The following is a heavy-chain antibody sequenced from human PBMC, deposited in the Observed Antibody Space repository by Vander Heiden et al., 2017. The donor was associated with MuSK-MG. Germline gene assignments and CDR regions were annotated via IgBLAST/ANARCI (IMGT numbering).Heavy chain of an antibody. J-gene: IGHJ4*02. CDR3: TTDKGHYYDSSRH. V-gene: IGHV3-15*01. CDR2: IKSKTDGGTT. Sequence: EVQLVESGGGSVKPGGSLRLSRAASGFPFSKAWMSWGRQAPGKGLEWVGRIKSKTDGGTTDYAAPVKGRFTISRDDSKNTLYLQMNSLKTEDTAVYYCTTDKGHYYDSSRHWGQGTLVTVSS. D-gene: IGHD3-22*01. CDR1: GFPFSKAW.